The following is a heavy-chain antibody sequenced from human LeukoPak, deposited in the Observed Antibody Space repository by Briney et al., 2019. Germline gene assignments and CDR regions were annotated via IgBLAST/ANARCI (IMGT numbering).Heavy chain of an antibody. CDR2: IIPIFGTA. Sequence: VASVKVSCKASGGTFSSYAISWVRQAPGQGLEWMGGIIPIFGTANYAQKFQGRVTMTRDTSISTAYMELSRLRSDDTAVYYCARDERAYDSSGYMGYWGQGTLVTVSS. D-gene: IGHD3-22*01. CDR3: ARDERAYDSSGYMGY. CDR1: GGTFSSYA. J-gene: IGHJ4*02. V-gene: IGHV1-69*05.